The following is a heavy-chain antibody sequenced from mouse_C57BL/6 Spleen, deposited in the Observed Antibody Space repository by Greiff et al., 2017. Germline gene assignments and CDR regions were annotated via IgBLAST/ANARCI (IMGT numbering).Heavy chain of an antibody. CDR3: AGTTVGAMEY. CDR2: IWGVGST. V-gene: IGHV2-6*01. Sequence: VQGVESGPGLVAPSQSLSITCTVSGFSLTSYGVGWVRQSPGKGLEWLGVIWGVGSTNYNSALKSRLSISKDNSKSQVFLKMNSLQTDDTAMYYCAGTTVGAMEYWGQGTSVTVSS. CDR1: GFSLTSYG. D-gene: IGHD1-1*01. J-gene: IGHJ4*01.